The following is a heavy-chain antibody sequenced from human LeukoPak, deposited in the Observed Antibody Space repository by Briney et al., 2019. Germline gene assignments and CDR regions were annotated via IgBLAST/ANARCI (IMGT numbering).Heavy chain of an antibody. Sequence: KTGGSLRLSCAASGFTFSSYSMNWVRQAPGKGLEWVSSISSSSSYIYYADSVKGRFTISRDNAKNSLYLQMNSLRAEDTAVYYCARDPTYYYDSSGYYYPYFDYWGQGTLVTVSS. V-gene: IGHV3-21*01. CDR1: GFTFSSYS. CDR3: ARDPTYYYDSSGYYYPYFDY. J-gene: IGHJ4*02. CDR2: ISSSSSYI. D-gene: IGHD3-22*01.